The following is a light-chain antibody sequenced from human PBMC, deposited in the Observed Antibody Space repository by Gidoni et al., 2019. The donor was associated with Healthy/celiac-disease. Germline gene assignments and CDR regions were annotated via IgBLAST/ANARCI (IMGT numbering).Light chain of an antibody. Sequence: QSALSQPASVSGSPGQSITISCTGTSSDVGGYDDVSWYQQHPCTAPKLLIYDVSNRPSGVSNRFSVSKSGTTASLTLSGLQAEDEADYYCSSYTRSSTPWVFGGGTKLTGL. CDR2: DVS. CDR3: SSYTRSSTPWV. CDR1: SSDVGGYDD. J-gene: IGLJ3*02. V-gene: IGLV2-14*01.